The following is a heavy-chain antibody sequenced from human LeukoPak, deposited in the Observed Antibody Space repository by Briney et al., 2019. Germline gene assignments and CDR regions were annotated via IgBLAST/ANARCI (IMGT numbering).Heavy chain of an antibody. J-gene: IGHJ6*03. CDR3: ARDASWYSSSWYYYYYMDV. D-gene: IGHD6-13*01. V-gene: IGHV1-69*13. CDR2: IIPIFGTA. CDR1: GGTSSSYA. Sequence: VKVSCKASGGTSSSYAISWVRQAPGQGLEWMGGIIPIFGTANYAQKLQGRVTMTTDTSTSTAYMELRSLRSDDTAVYYCARDASWYSSSWYYYYYMDVWGKGTTATISS.